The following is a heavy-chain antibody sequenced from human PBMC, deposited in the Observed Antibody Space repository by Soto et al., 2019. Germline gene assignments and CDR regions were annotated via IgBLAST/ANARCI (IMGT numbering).Heavy chain of an antibody. V-gene: IGHV1-8*01. Sequence: ASVKVSCKTSGYTFTSLAINWVRQATGQGLEWLGWMSPNSGNTAYAQKFQGRVTMTRDTSMSTVYMELSSLTSEDTAVYYCARDTDSSRGYHTFDYWGQGTLVTVSS. CDR2: MSPNSGNT. CDR3: ARDTDSSRGYHTFDY. D-gene: IGHD3-10*01. CDR1: GYTFTSLA. J-gene: IGHJ4*02.